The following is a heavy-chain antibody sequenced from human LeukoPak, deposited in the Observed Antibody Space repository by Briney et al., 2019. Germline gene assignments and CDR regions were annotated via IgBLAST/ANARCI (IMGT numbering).Heavy chain of an antibody. J-gene: IGHJ3*02. CDR3: TRLRTGGINHSFDAFDI. CDR2: IRSKANSYAT. CDR1: GFTFSGSA. V-gene: IGHV3-73*01. Sequence: GGSLRLSCAASGFTFSGSAMHWVRQASGKGLEWVGRIRSKANSYATAYAASVQGRFTISRDDSKNTAYLQMNSLKTEDTAVYYCTRLRTGGINHSFDAFDIWGQGTMVTVSS. D-gene: IGHD1-14*01.